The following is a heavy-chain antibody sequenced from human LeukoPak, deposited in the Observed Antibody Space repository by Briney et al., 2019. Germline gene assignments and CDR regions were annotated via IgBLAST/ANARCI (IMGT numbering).Heavy chain of an antibody. CDR3: ARDYGGSSPFDY. V-gene: IGHV3-48*03. CDR1: GFTFSRFE. J-gene: IGHJ4*02. D-gene: IGHD4-23*01. CDR2: ISTGTYI. Sequence: GGSLRLSCVASGFTFSRFELNWVRQAPGKGLEWVSHISTGTYIAYADSVKGRFTISRDNARNSLYLEMNSLRAEDTAVYYCARDYGGSSPFDYWGQGTLVTVSS.